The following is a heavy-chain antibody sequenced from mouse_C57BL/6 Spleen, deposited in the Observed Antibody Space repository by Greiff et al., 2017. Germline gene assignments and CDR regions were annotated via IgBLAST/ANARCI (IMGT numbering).Heavy chain of an antibody. CDR1: GFTFSDYG. J-gene: IGHJ4*01. D-gene: IGHD2-1*01. CDR2: ISSGSSTI. Sequence: EVMLVESGGGLVKPGGSLKLSCAASGFTFSDYGMHWVRQAPEKGLVWVAYISSGSSTIYYADTVKGRFTISREHAKNTLFLQMTSLRSEDTAMYYCAREGYYGNYYYAMDYWGQGTSVTVSS. V-gene: IGHV5-17*01. CDR3: AREGYYGNYYYAMDY.